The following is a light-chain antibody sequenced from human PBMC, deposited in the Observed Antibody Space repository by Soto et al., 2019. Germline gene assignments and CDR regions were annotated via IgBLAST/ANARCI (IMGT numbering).Light chain of an antibody. CDR3: QQANNFPIT. CDR1: QGVSSW. V-gene: IGKV1-12*01. Sequence: DIQLTQSPSSVSASVGDRVTITCRASQGVSSWLAWYQQRPGKAPKLLISAASTLQGGVPSRFSGSGSGTDLTLTICSLQPEDFATYYCQQANNFPITFGQGTRLDIK. J-gene: IGKJ5*01. CDR2: AAS.